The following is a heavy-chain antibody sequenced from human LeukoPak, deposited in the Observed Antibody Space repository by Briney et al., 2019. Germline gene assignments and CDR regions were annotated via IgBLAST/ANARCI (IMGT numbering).Heavy chain of an antibody. D-gene: IGHD5-12*01. V-gene: IGHV1-18*01. Sequence: ASVKVSCKASGYTFTSYGISWVRQAPGQGLEWMGWISAYNGNTNYALKLQGRVTMTTDTSTSTAYMELRSLRSDDTAVYYCARVSATLGYRWLRFGDFDYWGQGTLVTVSS. CDR1: GYTFTSYG. J-gene: IGHJ4*02. CDR2: ISAYNGNT. CDR3: ARVSATLGYRWLRFGDFDY.